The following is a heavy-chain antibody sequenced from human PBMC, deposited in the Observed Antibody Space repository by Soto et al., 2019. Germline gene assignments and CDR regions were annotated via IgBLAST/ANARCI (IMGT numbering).Heavy chain of an antibody. CDR3: ARDRLGGSYYRFDY. D-gene: IGHD1-26*01. J-gene: IGHJ4*02. CDR1: GFTFSSYS. CDR2: ISSSSSYI. V-gene: IGHV3-21*01. Sequence: EVQLVESGGGLVKPGGSLRLSCAASGFTFSSYSMNWVRQAPGKGLEWVSSISSSSSYIYYADSVKGRFPISRDNAKNSLYLQMNSLRAEDTAVYYCARDRLGGSYYRFDYWGQGTLVTVSS.